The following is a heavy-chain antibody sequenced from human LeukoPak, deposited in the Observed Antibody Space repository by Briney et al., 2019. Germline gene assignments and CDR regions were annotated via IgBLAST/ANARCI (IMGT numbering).Heavy chain of an antibody. Sequence: GGSLRLSCAASGFTFSSYGMHWVRQAPGKGLVWVSRINTDGTYTSYADSVKGRFTISRDNAQNTLFLQMTSLRVEDTAVYYCAKDMTGPDDSWGPGTLVTVSS. D-gene: IGHD3-16*01. CDR3: AKDMTGPDDS. CDR2: INTDGTYT. V-gene: IGHV3-74*01. J-gene: IGHJ4*02. CDR1: GFTFSSYG.